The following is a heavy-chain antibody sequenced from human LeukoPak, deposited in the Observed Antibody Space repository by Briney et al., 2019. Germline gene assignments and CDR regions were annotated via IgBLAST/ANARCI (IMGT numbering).Heavy chain of an antibody. CDR3: AKDPETSQQWLTLGVDY. CDR1: GFTFAGHA. J-gene: IGHJ4*02. CDR2: ISGGGGNT. V-gene: IGHV3-23*01. D-gene: IGHD6-19*01. Sequence: PGGSLRLSCAASGFTFAGHAMIWVRQAPGGGLEWVSSISGGGGNTYYADSVKGRFTISRDNSKNTLNLQMNSLRAEDTALYYCAKDPETSQQWLTLGVDYWGQGTLVTVSS.